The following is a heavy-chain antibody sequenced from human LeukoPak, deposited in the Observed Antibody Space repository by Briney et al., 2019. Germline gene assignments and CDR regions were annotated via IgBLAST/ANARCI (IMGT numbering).Heavy chain of an antibody. Sequence: GGSLRLSCAASGFTFSRYSMNWVRQAPGKGLEWVSNISSSSSTIYYADSVKGRFTISRDNAKNSLYLQMNSLRAEDTAVYYCARGQQGSWPHDGAFDMWGQGTMVTVSS. D-gene: IGHD6-13*01. CDR2: ISSSSSTI. J-gene: IGHJ3*02. V-gene: IGHV3-48*01. CDR3: ARGQQGSWPHDGAFDM. CDR1: GFTFSRYS.